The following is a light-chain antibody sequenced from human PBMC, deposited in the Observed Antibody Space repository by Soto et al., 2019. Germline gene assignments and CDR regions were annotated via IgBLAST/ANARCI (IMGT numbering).Light chain of an antibody. J-gene: IGKJ3*01. V-gene: IGKV1-39*01. CDR1: QTISSY. CDR3: QQSCSTPVT. Sequence: DIQMTQSPSSLSASVGDRVTITCRASQTISSYLNWYQQKPGNVPKLLIYAASSVQSGVPSRFSGSGSGTHFTLTISSLQPEDFATYYCQQSCSTPVTFGPGTKVDIK. CDR2: AAS.